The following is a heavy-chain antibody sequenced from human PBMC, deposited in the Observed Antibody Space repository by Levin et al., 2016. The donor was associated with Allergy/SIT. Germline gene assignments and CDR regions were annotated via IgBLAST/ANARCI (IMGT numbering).Heavy chain of an antibody. CDR3: AREGAIAAGTD. J-gene: IGHJ4*02. V-gene: IGHV3-74*03. CDR2: IKTDGTYT. D-gene: IGHD6-13*01. Sequence: VRQALGKGLVWVSRIKTDGTYTQYADSVKGRFTISRDNAKNTVYLQMNSLEAEDTAVYYCAREGAIAAGTDWGQGTLVTVSS.